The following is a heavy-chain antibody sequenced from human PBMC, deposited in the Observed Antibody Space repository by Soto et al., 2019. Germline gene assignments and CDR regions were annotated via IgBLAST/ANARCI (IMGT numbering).Heavy chain of an antibody. CDR2: ISSSSSYI. CDR1: GFTFSSYS. V-gene: IGHV3-21*01. D-gene: IGHD7-27*01. CDR3: ARVAGWGSKSSGDAFDI. J-gene: IGHJ3*02. Sequence: GGSLRLSCAASGFTFSSYSMNWVRQAPGKGLEWVSSISSSSSYIYYADSVKGRFTISRDNAKNSLYLQMNSLRAEDTAVYYCARVAGWGSKSSGDAFDIWGQGTMVTVSS.